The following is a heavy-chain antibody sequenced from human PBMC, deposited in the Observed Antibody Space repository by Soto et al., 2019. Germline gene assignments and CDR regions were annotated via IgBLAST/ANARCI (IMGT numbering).Heavy chain of an antibody. CDR2: ITGSGDLT. CDR3: AREERCNTGYYYVTADFYYHALDV. V-gene: IGHV3-23*01. CDR1: GSTFSSYT. J-gene: IGHJ6*02. D-gene: IGHD3-9*01. Sequence: GGSLRLSCAAPGSTFSSYTFHWVRQAPGKGLEWVSCITGSGDLTHYAESVQGRFTISRDQSRNMLYLQMKSLRVEDTAVYYCAREERCNTGYYYVTADFYYHALDVWGQGTTVSVCS.